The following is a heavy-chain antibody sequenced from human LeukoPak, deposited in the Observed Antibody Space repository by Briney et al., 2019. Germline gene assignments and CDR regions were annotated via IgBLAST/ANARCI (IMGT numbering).Heavy chain of an antibody. Sequence: AASVKVSCKASGYTFSSYDFNWVRQATGQGLEWMGWMNPNNGDTGYAQKFQGRVIVTSDSSISTVYMELSSLRYEDTAVYYCARAVRSAGGWFDPWGQGTLVTVSS. CDR3: ARAVRSAGGWFDP. CDR2: MNPNNGDT. V-gene: IGHV1-8*01. CDR1: GYTFSSYD. J-gene: IGHJ5*02. D-gene: IGHD3-3*01.